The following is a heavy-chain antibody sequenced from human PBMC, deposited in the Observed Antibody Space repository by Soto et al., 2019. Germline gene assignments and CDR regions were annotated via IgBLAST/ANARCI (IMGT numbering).Heavy chain of an antibody. Sequence: SETLSLTCTVSGGSISSGGYYWSWIRQHPGKGLEWIGYIYYSGSTYYNPSLKSRVTISVDTSKNQFSLKLSSVTAADTAVYYCARDGKYCSSTSCYSRPDYWGQGTLVTVSS. CDR2: IYYSGST. D-gene: IGHD2-2*02. CDR3: ARDGKYCSSTSCYSRPDY. CDR1: GGSISSGGYY. V-gene: IGHV4-31*03. J-gene: IGHJ4*02.